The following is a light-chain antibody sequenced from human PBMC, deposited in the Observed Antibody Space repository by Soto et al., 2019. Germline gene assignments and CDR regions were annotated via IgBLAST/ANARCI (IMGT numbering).Light chain of an antibody. CDR3: QQYLASPPWT. CDR2: GTS. Sequence: EVVLTQSPGILSLSPGERAILSCRASQSVNSGYLAWYQQEPGQAPRLLIYGTSIRAAGIPDRFSGSGSGTDFTLTISRLEPEDFAVYSCQQYLASPPWTFGQGTKVE. CDR1: QSVNSGY. V-gene: IGKV3-20*01. J-gene: IGKJ1*01.